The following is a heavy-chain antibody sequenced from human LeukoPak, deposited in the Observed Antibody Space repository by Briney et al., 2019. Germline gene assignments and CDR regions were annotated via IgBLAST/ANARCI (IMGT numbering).Heavy chain of an antibody. Sequence: ASVKVSCKASGYTFTSYGISWVRQAPGQGLEWMGWISAYNGNTNYAQELQGRVTMTTDTSTSTAYMELRSLRSDDTAVYYCARERGLGELSFPFYWGQGTLVTVSS. D-gene: IGHD3-16*02. J-gene: IGHJ4*02. V-gene: IGHV1-18*01. CDR2: ISAYNGNT. CDR1: GYTFTSYG. CDR3: ARERGLGELSFPFY.